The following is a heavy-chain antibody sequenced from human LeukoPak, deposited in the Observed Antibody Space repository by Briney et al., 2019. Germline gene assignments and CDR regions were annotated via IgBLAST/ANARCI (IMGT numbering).Heavy chain of an antibody. V-gene: IGHV3-33*08. CDR1: GFTFSSYG. D-gene: IGHD4-23*01. CDR2: IWYDGSNK. CDR3: ARGRATVVFDY. Sequence: GGSLRLSCAASGFTFSSYGMHWVRQAPGKGLEWVAVIWYDGSNKYYADSVKGRFTISRDNSKNTLYLQMNSLRAEDTAVYYCARGRATVVFDYWGQGTLVTVSS. J-gene: IGHJ4*02.